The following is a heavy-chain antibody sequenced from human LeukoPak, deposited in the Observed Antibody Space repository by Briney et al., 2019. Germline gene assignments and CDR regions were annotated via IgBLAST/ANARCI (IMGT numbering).Heavy chain of an antibody. CDR1: GFTFSTYA. D-gene: IGHD2-21*02. CDR3: ANDMVVTVPNY. J-gene: IGHJ4*02. Sequence: GGSLRLSCAASGFTFSTYAMSWVRQAPGKGLEWVSAISGSGAKTYYADSVKGRFTISRDNSKNTLYLQMRSLRAEDTPVYSCANDMVVTVPNYWGQGTLVTVSS. V-gene: IGHV3-23*01. CDR2: ISGSGAKT.